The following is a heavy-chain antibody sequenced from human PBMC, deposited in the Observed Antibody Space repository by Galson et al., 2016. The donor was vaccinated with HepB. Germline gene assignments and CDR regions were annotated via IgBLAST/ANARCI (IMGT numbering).Heavy chain of an antibody. Sequence: SVKVSCKASGGTFSSFGISWVRQVPGQGPEWMGRIIPIFGTANYAQKFQGRVTITADESTGTAYMELSSLRSEDTAVYYCARSFRGYGDYEDYWGQGTLVTVSS. CDR1: GGTFSSFG. D-gene: IGHD4-17*01. CDR3: ARSFRGYGDYEDY. J-gene: IGHJ4*02. V-gene: IGHV1-69*13. CDR2: IIPIFGTA.